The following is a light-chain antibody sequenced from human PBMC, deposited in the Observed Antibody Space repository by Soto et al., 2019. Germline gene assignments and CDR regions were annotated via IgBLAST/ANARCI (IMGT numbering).Light chain of an antibody. V-gene: IGKV3-20*01. Sequence: EIVLTQSPGTLSLSLGERATLSCRASQSVSSNYLAWYQQKPGQAPRLLIYATSSRATGIPDRFSGSGSGTDFTLTISRLEPEDFAVYYCQQYGNSPRYSFGQGPKLEIK. CDR1: QSVSSNY. J-gene: IGKJ2*03. CDR2: ATS. CDR3: QQYGNSPRYS.